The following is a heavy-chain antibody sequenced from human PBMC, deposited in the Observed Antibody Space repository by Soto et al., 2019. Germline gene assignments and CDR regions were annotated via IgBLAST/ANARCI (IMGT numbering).Heavy chain of an antibody. CDR2: LHSGGDT. CDR1: GIPVSSNY. Sequence: EVQLVESGGGLVQPGGSLRLSCVASGIPVSSNYMTWVRQAPGKGLEWVSVLHSGGDTYYANSVKGRFTISRHDSTNTLFLQMNSLTAEDTAVYYCVRDGPYYYASRMDVWGQGTTVTVSS. V-gene: IGHV3-53*04. CDR3: VRDGPYYYASRMDV. J-gene: IGHJ6*02. D-gene: IGHD3-10*01.